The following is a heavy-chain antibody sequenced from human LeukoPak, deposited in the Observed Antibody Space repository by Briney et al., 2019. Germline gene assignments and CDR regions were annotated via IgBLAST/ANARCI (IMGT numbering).Heavy chain of an antibody. Sequence: GVSLKISCKGSGYSFTSYWIGWVRQMPGKGLEWMGIIYPGDSDTRYSPSFQGQVTISADKSISTAYLQWSSLKASDTAMYYCARSGSSSWYSYWFDPWGQGTLVTVSS. V-gene: IGHV5-51*01. D-gene: IGHD6-13*01. CDR2: IYPGDSDT. CDR1: GYSFTSYW. CDR3: ARSGSSSWYSYWFDP. J-gene: IGHJ5*02.